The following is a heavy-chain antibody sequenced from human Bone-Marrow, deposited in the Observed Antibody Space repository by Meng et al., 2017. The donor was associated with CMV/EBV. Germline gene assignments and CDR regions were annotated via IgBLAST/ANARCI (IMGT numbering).Heavy chain of an antibody. CDR3: ARGLKDADLDY. Sequence: QVRLVESGGGVVQRGRSLRLSCAASGFSFSIYAMHWVRQAPGKGLEWVAVISYDGSNKYYADSVKGRFTISRDNSKTTLYLQMNSLRAEDTAVYYCARGLKDADLDYWGQGTLVTVSS. CDR2: ISYDGSNK. J-gene: IGHJ4*02. D-gene: IGHD2-2*01. V-gene: IGHV3-30-3*01. CDR1: GFSFSIYA.